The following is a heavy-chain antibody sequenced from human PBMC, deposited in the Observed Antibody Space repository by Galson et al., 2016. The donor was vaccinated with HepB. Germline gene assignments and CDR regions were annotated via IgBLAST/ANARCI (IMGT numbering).Heavy chain of an antibody. Sequence: SLRLSCAASGFTFSNYGMHWVRQAPGKGLEWVAVISNDGSQRYYADSVRGRFTISRDNSKNTLYLQMNSLRADDTAIYHCARDPVNAVTGYFDYWGQGTLVTGSS. D-gene: IGHD2-2*01. V-gene: IGHV3-30*03. CDR1: GFTFSNYG. CDR3: ARDPVNAVTGYFDY. J-gene: IGHJ4*02. CDR2: ISNDGSQR.